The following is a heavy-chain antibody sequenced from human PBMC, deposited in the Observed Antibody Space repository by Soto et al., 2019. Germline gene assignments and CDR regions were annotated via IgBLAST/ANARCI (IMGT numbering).Heavy chain of an antibody. V-gene: IGHV3-72*01. CDR3: ARLSQGARDFDY. J-gene: IGHJ4*02. CDR2: TRNKANNYAT. CDR1: GFTFSDHY. Sequence: EVQLVESGGGLVQPGGSLRLSCAASGFTFSDHYMDWVRQAPGKGLEWVGRTRNKANNYATEYAASVKGRFTISRDHSENSLDLQMNSLNTEDAAVYFCARLSQGARDFDYWGQGTLVTVSS.